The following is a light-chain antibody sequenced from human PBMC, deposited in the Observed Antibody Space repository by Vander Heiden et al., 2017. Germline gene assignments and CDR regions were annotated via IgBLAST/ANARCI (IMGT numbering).Light chain of an antibody. V-gene: IGLV2-14*03. CDR1: SSDVVTYDY. J-gene: IGLJ2*01. CDR3: TSYTSSSTGI. Sequence: QSALTQPASVSGYPGQSITISCTGTSSDVVTYDYVSLYHKHPGTPPELFCFHVSQRPSAVSNRFSASKSGTTASPTVSGLQTEDDAYYYGTSYTSSSTGIFGGGTKVTVL. CDR2: HVS.